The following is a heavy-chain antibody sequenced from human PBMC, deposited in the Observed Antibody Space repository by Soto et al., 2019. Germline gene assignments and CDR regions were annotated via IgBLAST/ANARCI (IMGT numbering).Heavy chain of an antibody. V-gene: IGHV3-53*01. J-gene: IGHJ4*02. Sequence: GGSLRLSCAASGFTVSSNYMSWVRQAPGKGLEWVSVIYSGGSTYYADSVKGRFTISRDNSKNTLYLQMNSLRAEDTAVYYCAKGAPMTTVVTVDYWGQGTLVTVSS. CDR2: IYSGGST. CDR3: AKGAPMTTVVTVDY. D-gene: IGHD4-17*01. CDR1: GFTVSSNY.